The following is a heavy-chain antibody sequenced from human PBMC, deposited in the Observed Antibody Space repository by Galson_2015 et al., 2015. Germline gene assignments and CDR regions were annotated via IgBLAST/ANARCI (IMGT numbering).Heavy chain of an antibody. CDR2: IRSKANSYAT. J-gene: IGHJ4*02. D-gene: IGHD6-19*01. CDR3: TRSIGSGWYVGGYYFDY. Sequence: SLRLSCAASGFTFSGSATHWVRQASGKGLEWVGRIRSKANSYATAYAASVKGRFTISRDDSKNTAYLQMNSLKTEDTAVYYCTRSIGSGWYVGGYYFDYWGQGTLVTVSS. V-gene: IGHV3-73*01. CDR1: GFTFSGSA.